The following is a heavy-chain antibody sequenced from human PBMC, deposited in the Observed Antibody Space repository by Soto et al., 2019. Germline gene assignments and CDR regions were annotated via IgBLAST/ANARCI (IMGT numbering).Heavy chain of an antibody. D-gene: IGHD4-17*01. Sequence: SETLSLTCAFYGLSLSGYYWIWIRQPPGKGLEWIGEINHSGSTNYNPSLKSRVTISVDTSKKQFSLNLSSVTAADTAVYYCARYTHGDFDYWGQGTLVTVSS. V-gene: IGHV4-34*01. CDR1: GLSLSGYY. CDR3: ARYTHGDFDY. J-gene: IGHJ4*01. CDR2: INHSGST.